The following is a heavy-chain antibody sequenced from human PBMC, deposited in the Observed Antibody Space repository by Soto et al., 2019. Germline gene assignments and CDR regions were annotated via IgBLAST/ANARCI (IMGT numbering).Heavy chain of an antibody. CDR3: AKDTMVRGVFDY. Sequence: GGSLRLSCSASGFTFSSYAMSWVRQAPGKGLEWVSAISGSGGSTYYADSVKGRFTITRDNSKNTLYLEMNSLRAEDTAVYYCAKDTMVRGVFDYWGQGALVTVSS. D-gene: IGHD3-10*01. CDR2: ISGSGGST. J-gene: IGHJ4*02. V-gene: IGHV3-23*01. CDR1: GFTFSSYA.